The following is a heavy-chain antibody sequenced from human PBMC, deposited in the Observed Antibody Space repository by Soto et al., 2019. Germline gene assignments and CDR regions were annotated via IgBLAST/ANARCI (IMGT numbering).Heavy chain of an antibody. CDR1: GFSPTTDRVQ. Sequence: QITLKESVPALVKPTQTPTLTCTFSGFSPTTDRVQVGWIRQPPGEALEWLAVIYCVDRKTYRPSLESSLTITLDTSQTQVAPTMTHVYCVGTGSYYCAHANRGRCIFWGQGTLVTVSS. D-gene: IGHD3-16*01. CDR2: IYCVDRK. J-gene: IGHJ4*02. V-gene: IGHV2-5*02. CDR3: AHANRGRCIF.